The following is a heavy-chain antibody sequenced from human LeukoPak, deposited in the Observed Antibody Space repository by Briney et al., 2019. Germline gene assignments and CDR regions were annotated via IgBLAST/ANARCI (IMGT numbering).Heavy chain of an antibody. CDR3: ARVWHYYDSSGYYFDY. CDR2: ISYDGTNK. V-gene: IGHV3-30-3*01. Sequence: GRSLRLSCAASGFTFSSYVMHWVRQAPGKGLEWLAVISYDGTNKYHADFVKGRFTISRDNSKNTLYLQMNSLRAEDTAVYYCARVWHYYDSSGYYFDYWGQGTLVTVSS. J-gene: IGHJ4*02. D-gene: IGHD3-22*01. CDR1: GFTFSSYV.